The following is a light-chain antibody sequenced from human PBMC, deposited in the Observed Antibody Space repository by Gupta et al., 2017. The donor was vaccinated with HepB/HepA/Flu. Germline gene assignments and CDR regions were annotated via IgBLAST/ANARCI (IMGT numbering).Light chain of an antibody. V-gene: IGKV1-5*03. CDR3: QHYSTYPYT. CDR2: RAS. CDR1: QSIGNW. J-gene: IGKJ2*01. Sequence: DIQMTQSPSTLSASVGDRVTITCRASQSIGNWLAWYQQKVGKAPNLLIYRASYLESGVPSRFSGSGSGTEFTLTISSLQPDDFATYYCQHYSTYPYTFGQGTXLEIK.